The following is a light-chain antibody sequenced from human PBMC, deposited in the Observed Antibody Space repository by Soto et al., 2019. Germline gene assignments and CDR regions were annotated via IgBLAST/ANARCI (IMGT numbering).Light chain of an antibody. CDR1: QTISSW. V-gene: IGKV1-5*03. CDR3: QQYNSYSAWT. CDR2: KAS. J-gene: IGKJ1*01. Sequence: DIQMTQSPSTLSGSVGDRVTITCRASQTISSWLAWYQQKPGKAAKLLSYKASSLESGVPARFSGSGSGTEFTLTISSLQPYDFATYYCQQYNSYSAWTFGQGAKVDI.